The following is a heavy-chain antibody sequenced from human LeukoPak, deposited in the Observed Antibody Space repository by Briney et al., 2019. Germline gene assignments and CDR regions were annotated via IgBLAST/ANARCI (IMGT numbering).Heavy chain of an antibody. Sequence: SETLSLICAVYGGSFSGYYWSWIRQPPGKGLEWIGEINHSGSTNYNPSLKSRVTISVDTSKNQFSLKLSSVTAADTAVYYCARTPMIVLRYFDWSFDYWGQGTLVTVSS. D-gene: IGHD3-9*01. V-gene: IGHV4-34*01. CDR3: ARTPMIVLRYFDWSFDY. CDR1: GGSFSGYY. CDR2: INHSGST. J-gene: IGHJ4*02.